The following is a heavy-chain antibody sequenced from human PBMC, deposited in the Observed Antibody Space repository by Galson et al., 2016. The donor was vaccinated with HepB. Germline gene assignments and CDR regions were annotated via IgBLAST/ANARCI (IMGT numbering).Heavy chain of an antibody. D-gene: IGHD1-20*01. V-gene: IGHV3-23*01. J-gene: IGHJ6*02. Sequence: SLRLSCAAPGFTLTNYAMSWVRQTPGKGLEWVSGINGGGGSTYVANSVKGRFTISRDISKSALYLQMNSLRGEDAGVYYCVKVHDITLNHLLGALDVWGQGTTVAVSS. CDR2: INGGGGST. CDR3: VKVHDITLNHLLGALDV. CDR1: GFTLTNYA.